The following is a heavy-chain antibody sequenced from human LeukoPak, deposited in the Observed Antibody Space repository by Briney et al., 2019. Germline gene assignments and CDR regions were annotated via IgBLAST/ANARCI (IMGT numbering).Heavy chain of an antibody. CDR3: ARAGVTMIIRRLGAQLDY. CDR2: IYYSGST. CDR1: GGSISSGGYY. Sequence: SETLSLTCTVSGGSISSGGYYWSWIRQHPGKGLEWIGYIYYSGSTYYNPSLKSRVTISVDTSKNQFSLKLSSVTAADTAVYYCARAGVTMIIRRLGAQLDYWGQGTLVTVSS. D-gene: IGHD3-22*01. V-gene: IGHV4-31*03. J-gene: IGHJ4*02.